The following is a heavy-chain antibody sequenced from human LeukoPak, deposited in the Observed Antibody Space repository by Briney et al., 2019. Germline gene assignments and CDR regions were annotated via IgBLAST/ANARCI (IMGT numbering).Heavy chain of an antibody. CDR1: GFTFSSYA. V-gene: IGHV3-23*01. CDR3: ARGLEYYYDSSGYYSYFDY. Sequence: GGSLGLSCAASGFTFSSYAMSWVRQAPGKGLEWVSAISGSGGSTYYADSVKGRFTISRDNSKNTLYLQLNSLRAEDTAVYYCARGLEYYYDSSGYYSYFDYWGQGTLVTVSS. D-gene: IGHD3-22*01. J-gene: IGHJ4*02. CDR2: ISGSGGST.